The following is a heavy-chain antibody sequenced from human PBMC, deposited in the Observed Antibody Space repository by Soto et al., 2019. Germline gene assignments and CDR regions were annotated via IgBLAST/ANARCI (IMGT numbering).Heavy chain of an antibody. Sequence: ASVKVSCKASGYTFTSYGISWVRQAPGQGLEWMGWISAYNGNTNYAQKLQGRVTMTTDTSTSTAYMELSSLRSEDTAVYYCARGLVSSGLPNDAFDIWGQGTMVTVSS. V-gene: IGHV1-18*01. CDR3: ARGLVSSGLPNDAFDI. D-gene: IGHD6-19*01. CDR1: GYTFTSYG. J-gene: IGHJ3*02. CDR2: ISAYNGNT.